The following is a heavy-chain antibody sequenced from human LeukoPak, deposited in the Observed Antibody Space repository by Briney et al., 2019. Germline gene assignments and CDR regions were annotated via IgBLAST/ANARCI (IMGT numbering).Heavy chain of an antibody. CDR3: ARGGRVRFLEWLLLGEVDY. J-gene: IGHJ4*02. D-gene: IGHD3-3*01. CDR1: GFTFSSYS. CDR2: ISSSSSYI. V-gene: IGHV3-21*01. Sequence: RGSLRLSCAASGFTFSSYSMNWVRQAPGKGLEWVSSISSSSSYIYYADSVKGRFTISRDNAKNSLYLQMNSLRAEDTAVYYCARGGRVRFLEWLLLGEVDYWGQGTLVTVSS.